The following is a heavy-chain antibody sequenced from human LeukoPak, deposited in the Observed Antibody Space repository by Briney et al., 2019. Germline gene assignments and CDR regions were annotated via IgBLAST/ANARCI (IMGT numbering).Heavy chain of an antibody. V-gene: IGHV3-21*01. D-gene: IGHD6-13*01. Sequence: KPGGSLRLSCAASGFTFSSYSMNWVRQAPGKGLEWVSSISSSSSYIYYADSVKGRFTISRDNAKNSLYLQMNSLRAEDTAVHYCAASQNPIAAADYWGQGTLVTVSS. CDR3: AASQNPIAAADY. CDR2: ISSSSSYI. CDR1: GFTFSSYS. J-gene: IGHJ4*02.